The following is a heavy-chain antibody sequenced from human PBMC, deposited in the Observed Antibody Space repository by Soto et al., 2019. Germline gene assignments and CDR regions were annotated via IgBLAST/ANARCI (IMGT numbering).Heavy chain of an antibody. D-gene: IGHD3-10*01. V-gene: IGHV4-4*02. CDR1: GGSISTDNW. Sequence: SETLSLTCAVSGGSISTDNWWSWVRQPPGKGLEWIGEMYHSVDGNFNPSLKSRVTISVDKSKNQFSMQMASVTAADTALYYCTRASASSLLRGVVINWGRGTQVTVSS. CDR3: TRASASSLLRGVVIN. CDR2: MYHSVDG. J-gene: IGHJ4*02.